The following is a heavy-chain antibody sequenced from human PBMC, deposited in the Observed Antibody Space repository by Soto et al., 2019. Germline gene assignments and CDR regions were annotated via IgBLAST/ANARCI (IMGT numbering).Heavy chain of an antibody. CDR1: GYTFSDYY. J-gene: IGHJ4*02. D-gene: IGHD1-1*01. CDR2: INPNSGGT. Sequence: SVKVSCKASGYTFSDYYIHWVRQAPGQGLEWMGWINPNSGGTKYAPKFQGGVTMTRDTSITTAYMELSRLRSGDTAVYYCAREPATAKPEGVDFWGQGTLVPVSS. CDR3: AREPATAKPEGVDF. V-gene: IGHV1-2*02.